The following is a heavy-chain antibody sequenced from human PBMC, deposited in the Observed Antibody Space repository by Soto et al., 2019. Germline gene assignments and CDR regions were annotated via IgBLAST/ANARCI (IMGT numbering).Heavy chain of an antibody. J-gene: IGHJ3*02. CDR1: GYTFTSYG. CDR3: ARDGDYGGVLGAFDI. D-gene: IGHD4-17*01. Sequence: GASVKVSCEASGYTFTSYGISWVRQAPGQGLEWMGWISAYNGNTNYAQKLQGRVTMTTDTSTSTAYMELRSLRSDDTAVYYCARDGDYGGVLGAFDIWGQETMVTVSS. CDR2: ISAYNGNT. V-gene: IGHV1-18*01.